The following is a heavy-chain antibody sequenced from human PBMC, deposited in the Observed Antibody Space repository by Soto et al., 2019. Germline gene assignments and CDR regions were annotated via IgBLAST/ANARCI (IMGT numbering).Heavy chain of an antibody. CDR2: IYRGGTI. V-gene: IGHV3-53*01. CDR1: GFSVSDNY. J-gene: IGHJ2*01. CDR3: ARVSCSGGGCYPDWYFDL. Sequence: EVRLVESGGGLIQPGGSLTVSCAASGFSVSDNYMSWVRQPPGKGLEWVSVIYRGGTIFYADSVKGRFIISRDSSKNTMDLQMNTLRGEDTVTYYWARVSCSGGGCYPDWYFDLWGRGTLVTVSS. D-gene: IGHD2-15*01.